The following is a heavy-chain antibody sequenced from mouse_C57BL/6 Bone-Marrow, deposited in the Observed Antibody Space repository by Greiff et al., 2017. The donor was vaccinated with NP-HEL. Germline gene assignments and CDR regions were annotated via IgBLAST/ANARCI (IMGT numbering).Heavy chain of an antibody. CDR3: ARSQGGSFAY. CDR2: INPSTGGT. Sequence: EVQLQQSGPELVKPGASVKISCKASGYSFTGYYMNWVKQSPEKSLEWIGEINPSTGGTTYNQKFKAKATLTVDKSSSTAYMQLKSLTSEDSAVYYCARSQGGSFAYWGQGTRVTVSA. J-gene: IGHJ3*01. V-gene: IGHV1-42*01. CDR1: GYSFTGYY.